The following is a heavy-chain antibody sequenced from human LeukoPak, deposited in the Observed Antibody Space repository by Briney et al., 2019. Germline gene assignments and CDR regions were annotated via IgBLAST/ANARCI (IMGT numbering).Heavy chain of an antibody. Sequence: GGSLRLSCTVSGFPFSVYEMNWVRQAPGKGLEWVSNIGSSGTPKYYAESVKGRFSISRDNAENSLFLQMNSLRVEDTGIYYCALLGVASDFDYWGQGALVTVSS. CDR1: GFPFSVYE. J-gene: IGHJ4*02. CDR3: ALLGVASDFDY. CDR2: IGSSGTPK. V-gene: IGHV3-48*03. D-gene: IGHD6-19*01.